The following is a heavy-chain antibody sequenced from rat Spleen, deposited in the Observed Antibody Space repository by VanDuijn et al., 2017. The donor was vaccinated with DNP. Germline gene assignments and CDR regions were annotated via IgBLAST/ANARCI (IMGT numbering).Heavy chain of an antibody. D-gene: IGHD1-4*01. CDR1: GITFSDHN. J-gene: IGHJ2*01. Sequence: EVQLVESGGGLVQPGRSLKLSCAVSGITFSDHNMAWVRQAPKKSLEWVATISYDGSDTYYRDSVKGRFTNSRDNAKSTLYLQMDSLRSEDTATYYCAGRPPPTRGPFDYWGQGVTVTVSS. CDR3: AGRPPPTRGPFDY. CDR2: ISYDGSDT. V-gene: IGHV5-7*01.